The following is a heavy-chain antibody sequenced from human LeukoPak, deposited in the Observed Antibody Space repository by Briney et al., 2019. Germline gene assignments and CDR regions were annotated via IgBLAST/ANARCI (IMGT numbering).Heavy chain of an antibody. Sequence: GASLKISCKGSGYSFTTYWLGWVRQMPGKGLEWMGIIHPGDSDTRYSPSFQGQVTISADRSIGTAFLQWSSLKASDTAMYYCARQGGIAVAGAFNYWGQGTLVTVSS. CDR3: ARQGGIAVAGAFNY. CDR1: GYSFTTYW. J-gene: IGHJ4*02. D-gene: IGHD6-13*01. V-gene: IGHV5-51*01. CDR2: IHPGDSDT.